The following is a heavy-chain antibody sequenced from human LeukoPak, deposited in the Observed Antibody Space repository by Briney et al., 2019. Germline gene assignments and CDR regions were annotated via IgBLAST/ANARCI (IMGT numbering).Heavy chain of an antibody. CDR2: IKQDGSEK. CDR3: SAPGAAAGPRWYLDV. J-gene: IGHJ2*01. CDR1: GFTFSSYW. V-gene: IGHV3-7*01. Sequence: GGSLRLSCAASGFTFSSYWMSWVRQAPGKGLEWVANIKQDGSEKYYVDSVKGRFTISRDNAKGSVYLQMNSLRDEHTAVYYCSAPGAAAGPRWYLDVWGRGTRVTVSS. D-gene: IGHD6-13*01.